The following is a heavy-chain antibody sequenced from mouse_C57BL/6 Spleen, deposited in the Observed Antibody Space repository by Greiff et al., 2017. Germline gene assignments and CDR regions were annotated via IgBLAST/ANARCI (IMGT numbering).Heavy chain of an antibody. J-gene: IGHJ2*01. CDR2: INPSTGGT. Sequence: EVQLKESGPELVKPGASVKISCKASGYSFTGYYMNWVKQSPEKSLEWIGEINPSTGGTTYNQKFKAKATLTVDKSSSTAYMQLKSLTSEDSAVYYCARDYYGSSRYWGQGTTLTVSS. CDR3: ARDYYGSSRY. V-gene: IGHV1-42*01. CDR1: GYSFTGYY. D-gene: IGHD1-1*01.